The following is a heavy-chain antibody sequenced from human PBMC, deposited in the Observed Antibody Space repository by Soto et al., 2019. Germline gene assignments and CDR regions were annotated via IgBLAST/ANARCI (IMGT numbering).Heavy chain of an antibody. Sequence: GGSLRLSCAASGFTFSSYAMSWVRQAPGKGLEWVSAISGTGASTYSADSVKGRFTISRDTSENTLYLQMSSLKVEDTAVYYCAKADSSSPGYYYYGMDVWGQGTTVTVSS. CDR1: GFTFSSYA. CDR3: AKADSSSPGYYYYGMDV. CDR2: ISGTGAST. V-gene: IGHV3-23*01. D-gene: IGHD6-13*01. J-gene: IGHJ6*02.